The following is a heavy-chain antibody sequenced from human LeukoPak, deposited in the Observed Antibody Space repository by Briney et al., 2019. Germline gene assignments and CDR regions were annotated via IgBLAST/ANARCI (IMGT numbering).Heavy chain of an antibody. CDR3: ATGHSSGWFDY. Sequence: SETLSLTCTVPGGSISGDYWSWIRQPPGKGLEWIGYISYSATTNYNPSLKSRVSFSIDTSKNHFSLKLTSVSAADTAVYFCATGHSSGWFDYWGQGTLVSVSS. D-gene: IGHD6-19*01. V-gene: IGHV4-59*01. CDR1: GGSISGDY. J-gene: IGHJ4*02. CDR2: ISYSATT.